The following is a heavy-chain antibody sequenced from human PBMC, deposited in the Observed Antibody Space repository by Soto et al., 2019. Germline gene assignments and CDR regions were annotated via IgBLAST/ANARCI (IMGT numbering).Heavy chain of an antibody. D-gene: IGHD6-13*01. V-gene: IGHV1-58*01. CDR2: IVVGSGNT. CDR3: AADRRIAAAGYYYYYGMDV. J-gene: IGHJ6*02. Sequence: QMQLVQSGPGVKKPGTSVKVSCKASGFTFTSSAVQWVRQARGQRLEWIGWIVVGSGNTNYAQKFQERVTITRDMSTSTAYMELSSLRSEDTAVYYCAADRRIAAAGYYYYYGMDVWGQGTTVTVSS. CDR1: GFTFTSSA.